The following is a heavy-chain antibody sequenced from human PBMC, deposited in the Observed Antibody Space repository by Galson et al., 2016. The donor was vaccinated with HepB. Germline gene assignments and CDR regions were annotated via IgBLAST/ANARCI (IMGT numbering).Heavy chain of an antibody. Sequence: SLRLSCAASGFTFSSYSMNWVRQAPGKGLEWVSSISSSSSYIYYADSVKGRFTISRDNAKNSLYLQMNSLRAEDTAVYYCARGDIVGAIFCYWGQGTLVTGSS. CDR3: ARGDIVGAIFCY. V-gene: IGHV3-21*04. CDR1: GFTFSSYS. D-gene: IGHD1-26*01. J-gene: IGHJ4*02. CDR2: ISSSSSYI.